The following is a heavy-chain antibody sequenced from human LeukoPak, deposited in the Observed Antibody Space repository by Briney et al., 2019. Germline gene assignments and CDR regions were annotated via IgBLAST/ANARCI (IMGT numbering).Heavy chain of an antibody. V-gene: IGHV1-2*02. D-gene: IGHD1-26*01. J-gene: IGHJ4*02. Sequence: ASVKVSCKASGYTVTEYNIHWVRQAPGQGLEWMGWITPNSGGTNYAQKFQGRVTMTRDTSISTAYMELSRLRSDDTAVYYCASLLGATLGSFDYWGQGTLVTVSS. CDR3: ASLLGATLGSFDY. CDR2: ITPNSGGT. CDR1: GYTVTEYN.